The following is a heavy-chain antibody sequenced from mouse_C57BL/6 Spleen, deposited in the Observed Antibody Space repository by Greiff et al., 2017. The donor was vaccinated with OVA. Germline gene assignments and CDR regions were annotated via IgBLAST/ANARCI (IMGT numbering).Heavy chain of an antibody. J-gene: IGHJ2*01. CDR3: ARPVDY. CDR2: IYPSSGNT. V-gene: IGHV1-81*01. CDR1: GYTFTSYG. D-gene: IGHD1-1*01. Sequence: QVQLKQSGAELARPGASVKLSCKASGYTFTSYGISWVKQRPGQGLEWIGEIYPSSGNTYYNEKFKGKATLTADKSSSTAYMELRSLTSEDSAVYFGARPVDYWGQGTTLTVSS.